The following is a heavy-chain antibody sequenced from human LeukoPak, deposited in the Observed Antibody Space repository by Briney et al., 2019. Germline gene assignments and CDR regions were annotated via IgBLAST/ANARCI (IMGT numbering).Heavy chain of an antibody. J-gene: IGHJ4*02. CDR1: GFTFSSYA. D-gene: IGHD3-22*01. V-gene: IGHV3-23*01. Sequence: GGSLRLSCAASGFTFSSYAMSWVRQAPGKGLEWGSAISGSGGSTYYADSVKGRFTISRDNSKNTVYLQMNSLRAEDTAVYYCFGAYYHDSSGYYYGFDYWGQGTLVTVSS. CDR2: ISGSGGST. CDR3: FGAYYHDSSGYYYGFDY.